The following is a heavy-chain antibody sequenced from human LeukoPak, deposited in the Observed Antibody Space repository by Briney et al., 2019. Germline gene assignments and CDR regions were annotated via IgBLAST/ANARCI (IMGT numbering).Heavy chain of an antibody. D-gene: IGHD4-17*01. CDR3: AKDRGDYTNWFDP. CDR1: GFTFSSYG. Sequence: PGGSLRLSCVASGFTFSSYGMHWVRQAPGKGLEWVAFIRYDGSNKYYADSVKGRFTISRDNSKNTLYLQMNSLRAEDTAVYYCAKDRGDYTNWFDPWGQGTLVTVSS. CDR2: IRYDGSNK. J-gene: IGHJ5*02. V-gene: IGHV3-30*02.